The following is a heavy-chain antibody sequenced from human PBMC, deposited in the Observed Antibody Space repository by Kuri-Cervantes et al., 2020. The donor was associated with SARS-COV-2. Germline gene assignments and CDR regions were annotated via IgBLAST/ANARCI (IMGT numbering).Heavy chain of an antibody. CDR1: GVNLSSYA. V-gene: IGHV1-69*13. CDR2: IIPIYGTT. J-gene: IGHJ5*02. CDR3: AGDAMIITLFGLENWVDA. D-gene: IGHD3/OR15-3a*01. Sequence: SVKVSCKASGVNLSSYAISWVRQAPGQGLEWMGRIIPIYGTTNYAQKVQGRVTITADESTNTAYMEMSSLRSEDTAIYYCAGDAMIITLFGLENWVDAWGQGTLVTVSS.